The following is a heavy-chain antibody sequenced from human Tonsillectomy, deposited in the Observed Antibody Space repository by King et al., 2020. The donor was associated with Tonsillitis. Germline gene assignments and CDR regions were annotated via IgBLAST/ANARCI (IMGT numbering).Heavy chain of an antibody. V-gene: IGHV1-46*03. Sequence: VQLVESGAEVKKPGASVKVSCKASGYTFTSYYMHWVRQAPGQGLEWMGIINPSGGSTSYAQKFQGRVTMTRDTSTSTVYMELSSLSSEDTAVYYCARNLFTMIVVVTRYYSYGMDVWGQGTTVTVSS. J-gene: IGHJ6*02. D-gene: IGHD3-22*01. CDR2: INPSGGST. CDR1: GYTFTSYY. CDR3: ARNLFTMIVVVTRYYSYGMDV.